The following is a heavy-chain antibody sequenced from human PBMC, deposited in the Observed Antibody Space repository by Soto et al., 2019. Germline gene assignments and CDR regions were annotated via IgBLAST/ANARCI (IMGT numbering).Heavy chain of an antibody. Sequence: PGGSLRLSCAASGFTFSTYGMHWVRQAPGKGLEWVAVISYHGNDKYYAESVKGRFTISRDNFKNTLYLQMDSLRPEDTAVYYCAKDHLLTTVTTVGVWGQGSQVTVSS. CDR3: AKDHLLTTVTTVGV. J-gene: IGHJ4*02. D-gene: IGHD4-17*01. CDR1: GFTFSTYG. CDR2: ISYHGNDK. V-gene: IGHV3-30*18.